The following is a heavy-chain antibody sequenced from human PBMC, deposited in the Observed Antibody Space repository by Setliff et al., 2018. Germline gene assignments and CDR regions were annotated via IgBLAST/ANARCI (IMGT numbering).Heavy chain of an antibody. J-gene: IGHJ6*02. V-gene: IGHV4-39*07. CDR2: IYYSGST. CDR1: GGSISSSIYY. CDR3: ARVSQLVVLSLYYYYGMDV. D-gene: IGHD6-6*01. Sequence: SETLSLTCTVSGGSISSSIYYWGWIRQPPWKVLEWIGSIYYSGSTYYNPSLKSRVTISVDTSKNQFSLKLSSVTAADTAVYYCARVSQLVVLSLYYYYGMDVWGQGTTVTVSS.